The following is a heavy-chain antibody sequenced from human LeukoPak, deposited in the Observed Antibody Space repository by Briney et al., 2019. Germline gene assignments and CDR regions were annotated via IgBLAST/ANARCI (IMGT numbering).Heavy chain of an antibody. CDR2: ISSSSTTI. D-gene: IGHD4-17*01. Sequence: GRSLRLSCAASVFTFSAYSMNWVRQAPGKGLEGGSYISSSSTTIYSADSVKGRFPISRDNAKTSLYLKMNSLRAEDTALYYCARGYGDYGDSWGPRALVTVSS. V-gene: IGHV3-48*01. CDR1: VFTFSAYS. J-gene: IGHJ5*01. CDR3: ARGYGDYGDS.